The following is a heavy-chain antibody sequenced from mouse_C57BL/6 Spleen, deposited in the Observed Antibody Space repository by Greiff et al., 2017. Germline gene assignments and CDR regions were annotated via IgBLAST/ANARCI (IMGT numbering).Heavy chain of an antibody. CDR1: GYTFTSYW. CDR3: ARGGMSNDFDY. Sequence: QVQLQQPGAELVMPGASVKLSCKASGYTFTSYWMHWVKQRPGQGLEWIGEIDPSDSYTNYNQKFKGKSTLTVDKSSSTASMQLSSLTSEDSAVYYCARGGMSNDFDYWGQGTTLTVSS. J-gene: IGHJ2*01. CDR2: IDPSDSYT. V-gene: IGHV1-69*01. D-gene: IGHD2-5*01.